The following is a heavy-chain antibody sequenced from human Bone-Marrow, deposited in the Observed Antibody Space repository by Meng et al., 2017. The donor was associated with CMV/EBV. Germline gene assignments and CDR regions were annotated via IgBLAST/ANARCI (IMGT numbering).Heavy chain of an antibody. CDR2: IRYDGSNK. D-gene: IGHD2-2*01. J-gene: IGHJ3*01. CDR3: ARERLYQPLWGDALDV. Sequence: GESLKISCAASGFTFSSYGMHWVRQAPGKGLEWVAFIRYDGSNKYYADSVKGRFTISRDNAKNSVFLQLSSLRVEDTAVYYWARERLYQPLWGDALDVWGQGTKITVSS. V-gene: IGHV3-30*02. CDR1: GFTFSSYG.